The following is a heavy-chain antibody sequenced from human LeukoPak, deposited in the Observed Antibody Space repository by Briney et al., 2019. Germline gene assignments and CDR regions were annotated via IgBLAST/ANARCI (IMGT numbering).Heavy chain of an antibody. V-gene: IGHV3-23*01. CDR2: ISGSGGST. J-gene: IGHJ6*03. D-gene: IGHD3-22*01. Sequence: GGSLRLSCAASGFTFSSYGMSWVRQAPGKGLEWVSAISGSGGSTYYADSVKGRFTISRDNSKNTLYLQMNSLRAEDTAVYYCAKDSGWAVGYYYMDVWGKGTTVTVSS. CDR1: GFTFSSYG. CDR3: AKDSGWAVGYYYMDV.